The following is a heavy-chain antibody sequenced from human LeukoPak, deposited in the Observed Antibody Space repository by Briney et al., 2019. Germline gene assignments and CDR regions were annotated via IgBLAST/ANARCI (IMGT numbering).Heavy chain of an antibody. CDR2: IKSKTDGGTT. J-gene: IGHJ3*02. CDR3: TTDPFHSVTTVIYHDAFDI. V-gene: IGHV3-15*01. CDR1: GFPFSNAW. D-gene: IGHD4-17*01. Sequence: GGSLRLSCAVSGFPFSNAWMSWVRQAPGKGLEWVGRIKSKTDGGTTDYAAPVKGRFTISRDDSKNTLYLQMNSLKTEDTAVYYCTTDPFHSVTTVIYHDAFDIWGQGTMVTVSS.